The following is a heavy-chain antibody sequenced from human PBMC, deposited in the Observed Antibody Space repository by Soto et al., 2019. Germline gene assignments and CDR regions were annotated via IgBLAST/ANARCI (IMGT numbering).Heavy chain of an antibody. CDR1: GFTFSGSA. CDR2: IRSKANSYAT. CDR3: TSPYGDNVNG. J-gene: IGHJ4*02. V-gene: IGHV3-73*01. D-gene: IGHD4-17*01. Sequence: EVQLVESGGGLVQPGGSLKLSCAASGFTFSGSAMHWVRQASGKGLEWVGRIRSKANSYATAYAASVKGSVTISRDDSRNTAYLQMITRKTEDTAVYSCTSPYGDNVNGWGQGTLVTDSS.